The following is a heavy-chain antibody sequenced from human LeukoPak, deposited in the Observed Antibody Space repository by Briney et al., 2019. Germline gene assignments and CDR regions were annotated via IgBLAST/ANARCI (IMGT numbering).Heavy chain of an antibody. CDR1: GGSISSYY. D-gene: IGHD3-10*01. J-gene: IGHJ4*02. Sequence: SETLSLTCTVSGGSISSYYWSWIRQPPGKGLEWIGYIYYSGSTNYNPSLKSRVTISVDTSKNQFSLKLSSVTAADTAVYYCATRTMVRGVIIPSTGWGQGTLVTVSS. CDR3: ATRTMVRGVIIPSTG. V-gene: IGHV4-59*12. CDR2: IYYSGST.